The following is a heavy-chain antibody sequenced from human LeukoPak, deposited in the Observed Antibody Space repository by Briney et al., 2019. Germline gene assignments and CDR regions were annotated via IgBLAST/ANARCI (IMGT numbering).Heavy chain of an antibody. D-gene: IGHD3/OR15-3a*01. CDR3: ARCPIWTGVCPHNWFDP. CDR2: IIPIFGTA. Sequence: ASVKVSCKASGGIFSSYAISWVRQAPGQGLEWMGGIIPIFGTANYAQKFQGRVTITADESTSTAYMELSSLRSEDTAVYYCARCPIWTGVCPHNWFDPWGQGTLVTVSS. V-gene: IGHV1-69*13. J-gene: IGHJ5*02. CDR1: GGIFSSYA.